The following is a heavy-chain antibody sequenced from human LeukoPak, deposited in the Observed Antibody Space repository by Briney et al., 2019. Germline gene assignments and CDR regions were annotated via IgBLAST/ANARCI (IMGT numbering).Heavy chain of an antibody. Sequence: GGSLRLSCAASGFTFSSYDMHWVRQATGKGLEWVSAIGTAADTYYPGSVKGRFTISRENAKNSLYFHINSRRAGDTAVYYCARGGIAAPGMWSGGDYWGQGTLVIVSS. CDR1: GFTFSSYD. V-gene: IGHV3-13*04. D-gene: IGHD6-13*01. CDR3: ARGGIAAPGMWSGGDY. J-gene: IGHJ4*02. CDR2: IGTAADT.